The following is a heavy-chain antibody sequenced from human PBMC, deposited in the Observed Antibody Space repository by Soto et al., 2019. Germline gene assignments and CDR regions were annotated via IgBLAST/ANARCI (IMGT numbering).Heavy chain of an antibody. Sequence: ASVKVSCKXSGYTFTHYYIHWVRQAPGQGLEWMGIINPNGGITTYAQKFRAGFTMTRDTSTSTVYLELSSLRSEDSAIYYCATSVNSAMAFDYWGQGTLVTVSS. V-gene: IGHV1-46*01. CDR1: GYTFTHYY. CDR3: ATSVNSAMAFDY. D-gene: IGHD5-18*01. CDR2: INPNGGIT. J-gene: IGHJ4*02.